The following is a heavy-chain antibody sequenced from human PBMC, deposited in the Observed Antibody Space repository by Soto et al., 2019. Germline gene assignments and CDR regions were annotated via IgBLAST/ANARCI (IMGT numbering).Heavy chain of an antibody. CDR3: ARQVTMVRGVIINGYYYYGMDV. CDR1: GYSFTSYW. Sequence: GESLKISCKGSGYSFTSYWIGWVRQMPGKGLERMGIIYPGDSDTRYSPSFQGQVTISADKSISTAYLQWSSLKASDTAMYYCARQVTMVRGVIINGYYYYGMDVWGQGTTVTVSS. CDR2: IYPGDSDT. J-gene: IGHJ6*02. V-gene: IGHV5-51*01. D-gene: IGHD3-10*01.